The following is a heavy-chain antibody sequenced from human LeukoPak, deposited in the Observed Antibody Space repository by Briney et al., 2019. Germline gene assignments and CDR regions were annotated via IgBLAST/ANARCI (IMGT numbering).Heavy chain of an antibody. J-gene: IGHJ4*03. CDR1: GFTFNNPW. CDR3: TTEGGWSFYFDY. V-gene: IGHV3-15*01. Sequence: GGSLRLSCAASGFTFNNPWMSWVRQAPGKGLEWVGRIKSKTDGGTPDYAAPVKGRFTISRDDSKNTLYLQMNSLKTEDTAVYYCTTEGGWSFYFDYWGQGTMVTVSS. D-gene: IGHD2-15*01. CDR2: IKSKTDGGTP.